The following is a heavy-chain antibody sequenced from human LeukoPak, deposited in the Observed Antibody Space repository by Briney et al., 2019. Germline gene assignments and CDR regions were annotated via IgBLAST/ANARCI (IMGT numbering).Heavy chain of an antibody. CDR3: SSLGRYRFLEWLKVDY. CDR2: ISGSGGST. D-gene: IGHD3-3*01. CDR1: GFTFSSYA. Sequence: GGSLRLSCAASGFTFSSYAMSWVRQAPGKGLEWVSAISGSGGSTYYADSVKGRFTISRDNSKNTLYLQMNSLRAEDTAVYYCSSLGRYRFLEWLKVDYWGQGTLVTVSS. J-gene: IGHJ4*02. V-gene: IGHV3-23*01.